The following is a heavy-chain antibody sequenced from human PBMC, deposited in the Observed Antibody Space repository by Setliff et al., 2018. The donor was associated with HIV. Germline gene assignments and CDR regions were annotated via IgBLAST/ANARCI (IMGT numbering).Heavy chain of an antibody. CDR2: INPSGGST. V-gene: IGHV1-46*01. D-gene: IGHD2-2*01. CDR3: ARVSSTSCYGGPCRRTPRDYYYYYYMDV. CDR1: GYTFTSYY. Sequence: ASVKVSCKASGYTFTSYYMHWVRQAPGQGLEWMGIINPSGGSTSYAQKFQGRVTMTRDTSTSTVYMELSSLRSEDKAVYYCARVSSTSCYGGPCRRTPRDYYYYYYMDVWGKGTTVTVSS. J-gene: IGHJ6*03.